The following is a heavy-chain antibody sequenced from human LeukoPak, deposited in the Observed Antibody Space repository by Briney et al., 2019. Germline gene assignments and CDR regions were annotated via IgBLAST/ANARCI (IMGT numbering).Heavy chain of an antibody. CDR3: VSYRSPGP. V-gene: IGHV3-21*01. CDR2: ISSSSSYI. J-gene: IGHJ5*02. CDR1: GFTFSSYS. D-gene: IGHD6-13*01. Sequence: GGSLRLSCAASGFTFSSYSMNWVRQAPGKGLEWVSSISSSSSYIYYADSVKGRFTISRDSAKNSLYLQMKSLRAEDTAVYYCVSYRSPGPWVQGGLVAVSS.